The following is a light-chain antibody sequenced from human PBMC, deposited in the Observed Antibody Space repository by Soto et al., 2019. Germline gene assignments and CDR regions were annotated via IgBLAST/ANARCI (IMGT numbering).Light chain of an antibody. V-gene: IGLV2-14*01. CDR2: DVS. J-gene: IGLJ1*01. Sequence: QSALTQPASVSGSPGQSITISCTGTSSDVGGYNYVSWYQQHPGKAPKLMTFDVSNRPSGVSNRFSGSKSGNTASLPISGLQAEDEADYYCSSYTCSSALYVFGTGTKVTVL. CDR3: SSYTCSSALYV. CDR1: SSDVGGYNY.